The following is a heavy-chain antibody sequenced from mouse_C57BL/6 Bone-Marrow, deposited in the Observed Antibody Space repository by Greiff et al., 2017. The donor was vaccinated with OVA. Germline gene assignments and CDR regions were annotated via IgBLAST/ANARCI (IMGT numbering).Heavy chain of an antibody. J-gene: IGHJ4*01. CDR1: GYSITSGYY. CDR2: ISYDGSN. D-gene: IGHD1-1*01. V-gene: IGHV3-6*01. Sequence: EVQLQESGPGLVKPSQSLSLTCSVTGYSITSGYYWNWIRQFPGNKLEWMGYISYDGSNNSNPSLKNRISITRDTSKNQFFLKLNSVTTEDTATYYCARCDYYGSSLYYYAMDYWGQGTSVTVSS. CDR3: ARCDYYGSSLYYYAMDY.